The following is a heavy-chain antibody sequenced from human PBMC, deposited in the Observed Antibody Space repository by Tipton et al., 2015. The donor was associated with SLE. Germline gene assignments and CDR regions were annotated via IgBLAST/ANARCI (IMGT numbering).Heavy chain of an antibody. V-gene: IGHV4-59*02. CDR2: IHSSGTT. Sequence: LRLSCSVSGGAVIHNYWSWIRQPPGKGLEWIGYIHSSGTTKYNSSLRSRVTISVDTSKNQFSLRLTSVTAADAAVYYCARESYNLLYYFYYMDVWGKGTTVTVSS. D-gene: IGHD5-24*01. J-gene: IGHJ6*03. CDR3: ARESYNLLYYFYYMDV. CDR1: GGAVIHNY.